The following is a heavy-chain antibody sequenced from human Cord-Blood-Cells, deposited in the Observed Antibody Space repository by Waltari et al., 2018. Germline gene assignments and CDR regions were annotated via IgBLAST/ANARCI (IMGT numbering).Heavy chain of an antibody. V-gene: IGHV3-30-3*01. J-gene: IGHJ4*02. CDR3: ARDSRGDGYNYFDY. D-gene: IGHD5-12*01. Sequence: QVQLVESGGGVVQPGRSLSLPCAASGFTFSSYAMHWVSQAPGKGLEWVAVISYDGSNKYYADSVKGRFTISRDNSKNTLYLQMNSLRAEDTAVYYCARDSRGDGYNYFDYWGQGTLATVSS. CDR2: ISYDGSNK. CDR1: GFTFSSYA.